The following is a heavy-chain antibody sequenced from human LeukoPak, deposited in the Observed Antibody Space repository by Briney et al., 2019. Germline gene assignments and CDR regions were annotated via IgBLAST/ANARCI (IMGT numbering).Heavy chain of an antibody. J-gene: IGHJ6*02. D-gene: IGHD2-2*01. Sequence: SETLSLTCTVSGGSISSSSYYWSWIRQPPGKGLEWIGEINHSGSTNYNPSLKSRVTISVDTSKNQFSLKLSSVTAADTAVYYCARHIVVVPAATPSPNYQESGMDVWGQGTTVTVSS. CDR3: ARHIVVVPAATPSPNYQESGMDV. CDR2: INHSGST. V-gene: IGHV4-39*01. CDR1: GGSISSSSYY.